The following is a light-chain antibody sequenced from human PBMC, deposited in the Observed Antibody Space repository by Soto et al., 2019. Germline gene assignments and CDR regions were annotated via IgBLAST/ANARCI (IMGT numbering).Light chain of an antibody. J-gene: IGKJ1*01. CDR2: AAS. V-gene: IGKV1-39*01. CDR3: QESYSTPWT. CDR1: PSISSS. Sequence: DIQMTQSPSSLSASVGDRVTITCRSSPSISSSLNWYQQKPGKAPKLLIYAASSLQSGVTSRFSGSGSGTDFTLTISSLQPEDFATYYGQESYSTPWTLGQGTKVVIK.